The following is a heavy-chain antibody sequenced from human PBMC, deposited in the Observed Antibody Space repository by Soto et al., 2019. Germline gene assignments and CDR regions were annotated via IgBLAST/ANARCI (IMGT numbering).Heavy chain of an antibody. D-gene: IGHD6-13*01. CDR3: AREIMGIAAPYFEE. J-gene: IGHJ4*02. Sequence: SETLSLTCTVSGGSISSYYWSWIRQPPGKGLEWIGYIYYSGSTNYNPSLKSRVTISVDTSKNQFSLKLSSVTAADTAVYYCAREIMGIAAPYFEEWGQGTLVTV. CDR2: IYYSGST. CDR1: GGSISSYY. V-gene: IGHV4-59*01.